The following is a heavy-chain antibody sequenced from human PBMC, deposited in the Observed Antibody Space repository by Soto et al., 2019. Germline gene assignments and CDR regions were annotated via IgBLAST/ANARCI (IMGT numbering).Heavy chain of an antibody. V-gene: IGHV4-34*01. J-gene: IGHJ5*02. CDR1: GGSFSGYY. D-gene: IGHD6-6*01. Sequence: SETLSLTCAVYGGSFSGYYWSWIRQPPGKGLEWIGEINHSGSTNYNPSLKSRVTISVDTSKNQFSLKLSSVTAADTAVYYCARGEEDSSSSGNWFDPWGQGTLVTVSS. CDR3: ARGEEDSSSSGNWFDP. CDR2: INHSGST.